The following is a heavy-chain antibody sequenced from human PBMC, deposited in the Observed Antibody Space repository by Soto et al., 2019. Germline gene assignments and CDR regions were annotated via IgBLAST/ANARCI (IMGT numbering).Heavy chain of an antibody. CDR3: AKDFEMATIHYGMDV. D-gene: IGHD5-12*01. Sequence: GGSLRLSCAASGFTFSSYGMHWVRQAPGKGLEWVAVISYDGSNKYYADSVKGRFTISRDNSKNTLYLQMNSLRAEDTAVYYCAKDFEMATIHYGMDVWGQGTTVTVSS. CDR2: ISYDGSNK. J-gene: IGHJ6*02. V-gene: IGHV3-30*18. CDR1: GFTFSSYG.